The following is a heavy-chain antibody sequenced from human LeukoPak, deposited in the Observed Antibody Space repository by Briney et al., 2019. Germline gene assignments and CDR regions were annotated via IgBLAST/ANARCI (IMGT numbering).Heavy chain of an antibody. CDR3: AGGTTVTTYYYYGMDV. Sequence: GRSLRLSCAASGFTFSSYGMHWVRQAPGKGLEWVAVISYDGSNKYYADSVKGRFTISRDNSKNTLYLQMNGLRAEDTAVYYCAGGTTVTTYYYYGMDVWGQGTTVTVSS. D-gene: IGHD4-17*01. CDR2: ISYDGSNK. J-gene: IGHJ6*02. V-gene: IGHV3-30*03. CDR1: GFTFSSYG.